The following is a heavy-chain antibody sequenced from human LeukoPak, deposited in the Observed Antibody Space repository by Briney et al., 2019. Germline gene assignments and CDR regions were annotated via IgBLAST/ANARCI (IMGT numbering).Heavy chain of an antibody. CDR3: ARGEMERWLQFLGVYYFDY. Sequence: SETLSLTCTVSGGSISSSSYYWGWIRQPPGKGLEWIGSIYYSGSTYYNPSLKGRVTISVDTSKNQFSLKLSSVTAADTAVYYCARGEMERWLQFLGVYYFDYWGQGTLVTASS. CDR2: IYYSGST. D-gene: IGHD5-24*01. CDR1: GGSISSSSYY. V-gene: IGHV4-39*07. J-gene: IGHJ4*02.